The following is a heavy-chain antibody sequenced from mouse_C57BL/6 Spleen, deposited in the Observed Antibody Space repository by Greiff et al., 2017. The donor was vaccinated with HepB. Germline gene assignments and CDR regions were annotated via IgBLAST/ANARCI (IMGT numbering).Heavy chain of an antibody. CDR2: IRSKSNNYAT. D-gene: IGHD2-3*01. CDR1: GFSFNTYA. CDR3: VRDDGYNWYFDV. Sequence: EVHLVESGGGLVQPKGSLKLSCAASGFSFNTYAMNWVRQAPGKGVEWVARIRSKSNNYATYYADSVKDRFTISRDDSESMLYLQMNNLKTEDTAMYYCVRDDGYNWYFDVWGTGTTVTVSS. V-gene: IGHV10-1*01. J-gene: IGHJ1*03.